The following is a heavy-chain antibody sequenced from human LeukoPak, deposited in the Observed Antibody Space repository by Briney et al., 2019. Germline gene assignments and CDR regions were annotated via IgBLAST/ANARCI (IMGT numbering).Heavy chain of an antibody. CDR1: GFTFSSYA. V-gene: IGHV3-23*01. D-gene: IGHD3-22*01. CDR2: ISNSGGGT. J-gene: IGHJ4*02. Sequence: GGSLRLSCAASGFTFSSYAMTWVRQAPGKGLEWVSAISNSGGGTYYADSVKGRFTISRDNSKNTLYLQMNSLRAEDTAVYYCAKGISNYYDSSPWAYWGQGTLVTVSS. CDR3: AKGISNYYDSSPWAY.